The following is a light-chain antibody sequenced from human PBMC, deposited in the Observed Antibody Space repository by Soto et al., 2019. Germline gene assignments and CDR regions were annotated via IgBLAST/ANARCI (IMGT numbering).Light chain of an antibody. J-gene: IGLJ3*02. V-gene: IGLV4-69*01. Sequence: QAVLTQSPSASASLGASVKLTCTLSSDHSSYIIAWHQQPPEKGPRYLMKVNSDGSHTKGNGIPDRFSGSSSGPERYLTISSLQSEDEAVYYCQTWGTGIRVFGGGTKLTVL. CDR1: SDHSSYI. CDR2: VNSDGSH. CDR3: QTWGTGIRV.